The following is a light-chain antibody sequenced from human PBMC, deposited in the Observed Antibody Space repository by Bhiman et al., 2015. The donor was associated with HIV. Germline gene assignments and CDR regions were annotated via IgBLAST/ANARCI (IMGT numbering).Light chain of an antibody. V-gene: IGLV2-14*03. J-gene: IGLJ1*01. CDR2: DVS. Sequence: QSALTQPASVSGSPGQSITISCTGTSSDVGGYNYVSWYQQHPGKAPKLMIYDVSNRPSGVSNRFSGSESGNTASLTISGLQAEDEADYYCSSLTSSLTYVFGTGTNVTVL. CDR3: SSLTSSLTYV. CDR1: SSDVGGYNY.